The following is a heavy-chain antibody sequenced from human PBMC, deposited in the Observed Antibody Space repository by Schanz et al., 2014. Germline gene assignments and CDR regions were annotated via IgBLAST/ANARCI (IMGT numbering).Heavy chain of an antibody. V-gene: IGHV1-46*03. J-gene: IGHJ3*02. CDR1: GYTFTSYY. CDR3: ARGPSTGAFDI. CDR2: INPSVGNT. Sequence: VQLVQSGAEVKKPGASVKVSCEASGYTFTSYYIHWFRQAPGQGLEWMGLINPSVGNTNYAQKFRGRVTMTRDTSTSTVYMELSSLRSEDTAVYFCARGPSTGAFDIWGQGTMVTVSS.